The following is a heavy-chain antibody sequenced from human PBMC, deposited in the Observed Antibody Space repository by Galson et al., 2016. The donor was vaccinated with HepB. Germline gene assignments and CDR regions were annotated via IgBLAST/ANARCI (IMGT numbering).Heavy chain of an antibody. CDR1: GDSVSSNVAT. V-gene: IGHV6-1*01. CDR3: ARGGGPLGTAMVVDHFDS. CDR2: TYYRSKWYN. D-gene: IGHD5-18*01. J-gene: IGHJ4*02. Sequence: CAISGDSVSSNVATWHWIRQSPSRGLEWLGRTYYRSKWYNDYAVSVKSRITINPDTSKNQFSLHLTSVTPEDTAVYYCARGGGPLGTAMVVDHFDSWGQGTLVSVSS.